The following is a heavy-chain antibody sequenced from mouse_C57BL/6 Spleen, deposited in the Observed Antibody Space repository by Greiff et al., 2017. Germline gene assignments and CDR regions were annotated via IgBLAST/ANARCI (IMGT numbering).Heavy chain of an antibody. CDR3: ARHEDRWVPSLDY. CDR1: GYTFPEYT. D-gene: IGHD2-3*01. J-gene: IGHJ4*01. V-gene: IGHV1-62-2*01. Sequence: VHLLESGAELVKPGASVKLSCKASGYTFPEYTLHWVQQRSGQGLEWIGWFYPGSGTIKYNEKFTGKATLTADKSSSTVDMELSRLTSEDSAVYFCARHEDRWVPSLDYWGQGTSVTVSS. CDR2: FYPGSGTI.